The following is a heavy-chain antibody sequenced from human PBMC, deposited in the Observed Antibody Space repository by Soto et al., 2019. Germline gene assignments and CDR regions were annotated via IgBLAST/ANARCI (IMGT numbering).Heavy chain of an antibody. J-gene: IGHJ4*02. V-gene: IGHV3-7*01. Sequence: GGSLRLSCAVSGFSLSNFWMNWVRQAPGKGLEWVARIKEDGNERYYVDSVKGRFTISRDNAKNLLFLQMDSLRVEDTAVYYCRQVHWAGSWGQGTLVTVSS. CDR2: IKEDGNER. CDR3: RQVHWAGS. CDR1: GFSLSNFW. D-gene: IGHD6-19*01.